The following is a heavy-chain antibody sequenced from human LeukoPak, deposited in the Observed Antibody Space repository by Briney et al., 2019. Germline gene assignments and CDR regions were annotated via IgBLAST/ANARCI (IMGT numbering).Heavy chain of an antibody. Sequence: ASVKVSCKASGGTLTSHGISWVRQAPGQGLGWMGRIIPIRNAVNYAQKFQGRLTITAETSTSTAYMDLSSLRSEDTALYYCATDRAEQQGVQLYYYFGMDVWGQGTTVTVSS. CDR3: ATDRAEQQGVQLYYYFGMDV. CDR2: IIPIRNAV. J-gene: IGHJ6*02. D-gene: IGHD5-24*01. V-gene: IGHV1-69*04. CDR1: GGTLTSHG.